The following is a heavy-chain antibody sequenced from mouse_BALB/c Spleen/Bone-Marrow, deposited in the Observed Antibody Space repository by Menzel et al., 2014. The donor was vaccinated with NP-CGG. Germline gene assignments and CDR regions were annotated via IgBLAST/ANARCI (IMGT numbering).Heavy chain of an antibody. CDR3: ARDSFLITRALDY. J-gene: IGHJ4*01. V-gene: IGHV2-6-7*01. CDR2: IWGDGST. D-gene: IGHD2-4*01. Sequence: QVHVKQSGPGLVAPSQSLSITCTVSGFSLTGYGVSWVRQPPGKGLEWLGMIWGDGSTDYNSALKSRLSITKDNSKSQVFLKMSSLQTDETARYYCARDSFLITRALDYWGQGTSVTVSS. CDR1: GFSLTGYG.